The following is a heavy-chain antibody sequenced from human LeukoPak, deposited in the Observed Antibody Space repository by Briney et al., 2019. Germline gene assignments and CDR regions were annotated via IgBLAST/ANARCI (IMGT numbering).Heavy chain of an antibody. D-gene: IGHD2-8*02. CDR1: GFTFSSSA. J-gene: IGHJ4*02. Sequence: GGSLRLSCGASGFTFSSSAMHWVRQCPGKGLEWVAYIAHHGNNKYYADSVKCRFTISRDNSKGSLYLQMNSLRADDTAVYYCAKDGSWSCTDWGQGTLVRVSS. CDR3: AKDGSWSCTD. V-gene: IGHV3-30*02. CDR2: IAHHGNNK.